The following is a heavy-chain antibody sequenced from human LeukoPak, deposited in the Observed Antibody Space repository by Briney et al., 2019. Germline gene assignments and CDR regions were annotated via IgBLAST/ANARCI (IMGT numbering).Heavy chain of an antibody. CDR3: ARDGGYNSGEDFDY. J-gene: IGHJ4*02. CDR1: GFTFSNYA. V-gene: IGHV3-64*01. Sequence: PGGSLRLSCAASGFTFSNYAMHWVRQAPGKGLEYVSAISSNGGSTYYAKSVKGRFAISRDNSKNTLYLQMGSLRAEDMALYYCARDGGYNSGEDFDYWGQGTLVTVSS. D-gene: IGHD6-19*01. CDR2: ISSNGGST.